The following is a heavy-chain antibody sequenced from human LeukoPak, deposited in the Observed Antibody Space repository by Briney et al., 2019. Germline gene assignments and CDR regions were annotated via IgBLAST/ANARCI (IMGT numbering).Heavy chain of an antibody. Sequence: GKSLRLSCAASGFTFSNYGMHWVRQAPGKGLEWVAVISYDGSDKFYADSVKGRFTISRDNAKNSLYLQMNGLRAEDTAAYYCARGATDTTRWFDPWGQGTLVIVSS. CDR1: GFTFSNYG. CDR2: ISYDGSDK. CDR3: ARGATDTTRWFDP. V-gene: IGHV3-30*03. D-gene: IGHD1-7*01. J-gene: IGHJ5*02.